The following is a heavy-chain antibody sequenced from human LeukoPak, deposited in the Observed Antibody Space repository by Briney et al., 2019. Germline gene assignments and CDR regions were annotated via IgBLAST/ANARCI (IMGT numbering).Heavy chain of an antibody. CDR3: ARDRPPNY. CDR2: IYYSGST. CDR1: GGSISSYY. V-gene: IGHV4-59*01. J-gene: IGHJ4*02. Sequence: SETLSLTYTVSGGSISSYYWSWIRQPPGKGLEWIGYIYYSGSTNYNPSLKSRVTISVDTSKNQFSLKLSSVTAADTAVYHCARDRPPNYWGQGTLVTVSS.